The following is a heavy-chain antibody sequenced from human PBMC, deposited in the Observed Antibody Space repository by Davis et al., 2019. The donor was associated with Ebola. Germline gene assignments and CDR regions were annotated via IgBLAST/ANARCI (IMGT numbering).Heavy chain of an antibody. CDR1: GYTFTSYA. Sequence: ASVKVSCKASGYTFTSYAMHWVRQAPGQRLEWMGWINAGNGNTKYSQKFQGRVTMTTDTSTSTAYMELRSLRSDDTAVYYCARDLGYCSGGSCYHYGMDVWGQGTTVTVSS. CDR3: ARDLGYCSGGSCYHYGMDV. D-gene: IGHD2-15*01. V-gene: IGHV1-3*01. CDR2: INAGNGNT. J-gene: IGHJ6*02.